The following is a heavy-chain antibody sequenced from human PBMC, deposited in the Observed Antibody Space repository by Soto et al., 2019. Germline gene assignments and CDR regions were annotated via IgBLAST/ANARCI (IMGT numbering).Heavy chain of an antibody. CDR3: ARDRMGNYNYYGMDV. CDR1: GYTFTSYG. D-gene: IGHD1-26*01. V-gene: IGHV1-18*01. CDR2: VSGYNGNT. Sequence: EASVKVSCKASGYTFTSYGISWVRQAPGQGVEWVGWVSGYNGNTNDAQKGQGRVTMTTDTPTSTFYMALRSLRSDDTAVYYCARDRMGNYNYYGMDVWGQGTRVTVSS. J-gene: IGHJ6*02.